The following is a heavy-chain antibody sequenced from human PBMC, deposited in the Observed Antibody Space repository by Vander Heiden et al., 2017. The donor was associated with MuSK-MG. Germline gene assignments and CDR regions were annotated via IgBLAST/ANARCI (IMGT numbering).Heavy chain of an antibody. J-gene: IGHJ4*02. Sequence: QVQLQESGPGLVKPSETLSLTCTVSGYSIRSGYYWGWIRQPPGKGLEWIGSIYHGGSTSYNPSLKSRVTMSVDTSKNQFSLKLRSVTAADTAIYYCAREQVFWSGYHEYWGQGTLVTVSS. V-gene: IGHV4-38-2*02. CDR1: GYSIRSGYY. D-gene: IGHD3-3*01. CDR3: AREQVFWSGYHEY. CDR2: IYHGGST.